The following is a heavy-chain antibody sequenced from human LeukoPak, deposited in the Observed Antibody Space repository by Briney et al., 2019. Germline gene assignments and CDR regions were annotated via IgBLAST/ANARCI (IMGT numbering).Heavy chain of an antibody. Sequence: PGGSLRLSCAASGFTFDDYGMSWVRQAPGKGLEWVSGINWNGGSTGYADSAKGRFTISRDNAKNSLYLQMNSLRAEDTALYYCARSLAYCGGDCSDAFDIWGQGTMVTVSS. CDR3: ARSLAYCGGDCSDAFDI. CDR1: GFTFDDYG. D-gene: IGHD2-21*02. J-gene: IGHJ3*02. V-gene: IGHV3-20*04. CDR2: INWNGGST.